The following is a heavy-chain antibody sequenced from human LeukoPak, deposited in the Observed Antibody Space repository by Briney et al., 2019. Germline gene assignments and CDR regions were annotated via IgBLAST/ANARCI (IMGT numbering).Heavy chain of an antibody. CDR3: ARGTRRWEYIAAAGKRSNWFDP. CDR1: GGSFSGYY. D-gene: IGHD6-13*01. V-gene: IGHV4-34*01. Sequence: SETLSLTCAVYGGSFSGYYWSRIRQPPGKGLEWIGEINHSGSTNYNPSLKSRVTISVDTSKNQFSLKLSSVTAADTAVYYCARGTRRWEYIAAAGKRSNWFDPWGQGTLVTVSS. J-gene: IGHJ5*02. CDR2: INHSGST.